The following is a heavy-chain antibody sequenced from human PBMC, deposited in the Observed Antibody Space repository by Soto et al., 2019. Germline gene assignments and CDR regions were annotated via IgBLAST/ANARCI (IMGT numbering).Heavy chain of an antibody. V-gene: IGHV3-23*01. CDR2: IRGSGGST. Sequence: GGSLRLSCAASGFTFSYYAMSWVRQAPGKGLEWVSSIRGSGGSTYYADSVKGRFTISRDNSKNTLYLQMNSLRAEDTAVYYCAREPNYYSDYWGQGALVPVSS. CDR1: GFTFSYYA. CDR3: AREPNYYSDY. J-gene: IGHJ4*02.